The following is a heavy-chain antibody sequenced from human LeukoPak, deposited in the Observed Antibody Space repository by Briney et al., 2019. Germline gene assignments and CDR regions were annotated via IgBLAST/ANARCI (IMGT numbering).Heavy chain of an antibody. CDR3: TRAPTDYSLDY. D-gene: IGHD2-21*01. V-gene: IGHV4-39*07. CDR1: GGSISSSSYY. CDR2: IYYSGST. Sequence: SETLSLTCTVSGGSISSSSYYWGWIRQPPGKGLEWIGSIYYSGSTYYNPSLKSRVTISVDTSKNQFSLKLSSVTAADTAVYYCTRAPTDYSLDYWGQGTLVTVSS. J-gene: IGHJ4*02.